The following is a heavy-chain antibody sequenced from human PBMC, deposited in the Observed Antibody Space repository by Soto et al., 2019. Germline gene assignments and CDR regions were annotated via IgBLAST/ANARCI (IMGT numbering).Heavy chain of an antibody. Sequence: SETLSLTCTVSGGSISSYYWSWIRQPAGKGLEWIGRIYTSGSTNYNPSLKSRVTMSVDTSKNQFSLKLSSVTAADTAVYYCARAYYDILTGYYYYGMDVWGQGTTVTVSS. CDR2: IYTSGST. J-gene: IGHJ6*02. V-gene: IGHV4-4*07. CDR3: ARAYYDILTGYYYYGMDV. CDR1: GGSISSYY. D-gene: IGHD3-9*01.